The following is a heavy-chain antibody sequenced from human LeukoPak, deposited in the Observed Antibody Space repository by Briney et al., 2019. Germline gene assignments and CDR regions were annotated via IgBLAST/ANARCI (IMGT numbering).Heavy chain of an antibody. Sequence: ASVKVSCKASGYTFTGYYMHWVRQAPGQGLEWMGWINPNSGGTNYAQKFQGWVTMTRDTSISTAYMELSRLRSDDTAVYYCARPSRQQLVRGAFDIWGQGTMVTVSS. CDR2: INPNSGGT. D-gene: IGHD6-13*01. J-gene: IGHJ3*02. V-gene: IGHV1-2*04. CDR1: GYTFTGYY. CDR3: ARPSRQQLVRGAFDI.